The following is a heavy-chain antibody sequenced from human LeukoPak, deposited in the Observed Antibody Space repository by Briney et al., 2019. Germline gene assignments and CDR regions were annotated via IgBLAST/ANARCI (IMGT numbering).Heavy chain of an antibody. CDR3: AKDRSWIIDAWFDY. Sequence: GRSLRLSCVASGFPFSSYGMHWVRQAPGKGLEWVAVISYDGSNRYYIDSVKGRFTISRDNSKNTLYLQMNSLRAEDTAVYYCAKDRSWIIDAWFDYWGQGTRVTVSS. CDR1: GFPFSSYG. V-gene: IGHV3-33*05. J-gene: IGHJ4*02. CDR2: ISYDGSNR. D-gene: IGHD1-1*01.